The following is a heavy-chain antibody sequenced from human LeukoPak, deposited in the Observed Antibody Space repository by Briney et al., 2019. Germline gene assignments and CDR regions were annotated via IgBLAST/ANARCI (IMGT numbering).Heavy chain of an antibody. CDR3: ARDGRRYYDSSGYYLDY. D-gene: IGHD3-22*01. CDR1: GFTFSSNA. J-gene: IGHJ4*02. Sequence: PGGSLRLSCAASGFTFSSNALSWVRQAPGKGLEWVSSISSSSSYIYYADSVKGRFTISRDNAKNSLYLQMNSLRAEDTAVYYCARDGRRYYDSSGYYLDYWGQGTLVTVSS. V-gene: IGHV3-21*01. CDR2: ISSSSSYI.